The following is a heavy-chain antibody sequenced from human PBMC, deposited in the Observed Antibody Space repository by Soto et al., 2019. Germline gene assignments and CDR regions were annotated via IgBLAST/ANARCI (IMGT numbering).Heavy chain of an antibody. D-gene: IGHD2-15*01. Sequence: SETLSLTCTVSGGSVSSGSYYWSWIRQPPGKGLEWIGYIYYSGSTNYNPSLKSRVTISVDTSKNQFSLKLSSVTAADTAVYYCARGYCTGGTCYRFNFDNWGQGTLVTVSS. CDR3: ARGYCTGGTCYRFNFDN. V-gene: IGHV4-61*01. CDR1: GGSVSSGSYY. J-gene: IGHJ4*02. CDR2: IYYSGST.